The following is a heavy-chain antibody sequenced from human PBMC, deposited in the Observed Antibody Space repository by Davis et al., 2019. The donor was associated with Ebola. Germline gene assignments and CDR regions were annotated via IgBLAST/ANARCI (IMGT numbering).Heavy chain of an antibody. D-gene: IGHD1-7*01. Sequence: SETLSLTCTVSGGSISGYYWSWIRQPPGKGLEWIGYIYYSGSTNYNPSLKSRVTISVDTSKNQFSLKLSSVTAADTAVYYCAREEHTGTIDYWGQGTLVTVSS. CDR3: AREEHTGTIDY. V-gene: IGHV4-59*01. J-gene: IGHJ4*02. CDR1: GGSISGYY. CDR2: IYYSGST.